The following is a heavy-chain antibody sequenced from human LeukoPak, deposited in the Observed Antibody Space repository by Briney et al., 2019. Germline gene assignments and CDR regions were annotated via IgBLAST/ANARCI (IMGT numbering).Heavy chain of an antibody. Sequence: GGSLRLSCAASGFTFSSHAMSWVRQAPGKGLEWVSAISGSGGSTYYADPVKGRFTISRDNAKNSLCLQMNSLRADDTAVYYCAHSSGYAYGLDYWGQGTLVTVSS. CDR3: AHSSGYAYGLDY. J-gene: IGHJ4*02. CDR2: ISGSGGST. CDR1: GFTFSSHA. V-gene: IGHV3-23*01. D-gene: IGHD5-18*01.